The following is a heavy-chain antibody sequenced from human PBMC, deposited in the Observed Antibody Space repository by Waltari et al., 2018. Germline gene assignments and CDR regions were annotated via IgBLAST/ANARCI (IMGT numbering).Heavy chain of an antibody. CDR3: AKDDTTIFGVGIDN. V-gene: IGHV3-30*18. J-gene: IGHJ4*02. D-gene: IGHD3-3*01. Sequence: QVNLVESGGGVGQPGRTLRPACAASGFTFQSLSMHWVRQAPGKGLGRVEIISNDGSKKDYVDSVKGRFTISRDNSKSTLYLQMNSLRAQDTAVYYCAKDDTTIFGVGIDNWGQGTLVTVSS. CDR1: GFTFQSLS. CDR2: ISNDGSKK.